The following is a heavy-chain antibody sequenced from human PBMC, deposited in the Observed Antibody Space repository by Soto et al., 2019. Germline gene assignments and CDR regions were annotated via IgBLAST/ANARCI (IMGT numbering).Heavy chain of an antibody. CDR1: GGSFSGYY. V-gene: IGHV4-34*01. CDR3: ARQRTSVVTQAYFDV. J-gene: IGHJ4*02. D-gene: IGHD2-21*02. CDR2: INHSGST. Sequence: PSETLSLTCAVYGGSFSGYYWSWIRQPPGKGLEWIGEINHSGSTNYNPSLKSRVTISVDTSMNQFSLKLSSVTAADTAVYYCARQRTSVVTQAYFDVWGPGSLVTVSS.